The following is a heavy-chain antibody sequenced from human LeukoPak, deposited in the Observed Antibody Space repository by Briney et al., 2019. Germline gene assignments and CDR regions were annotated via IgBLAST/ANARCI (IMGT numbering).Heavy chain of an antibody. CDR3: ARPYYYDSSGYYGPFDY. J-gene: IGHJ4*02. CDR2: IYPGDSDT. D-gene: IGHD3-22*01. V-gene: IGHV5-51*01. CDR1: GYSFTNYW. Sequence: GESLKISCKGSGYSFTNYWIGWVRQMPGKGLEWMGIIYPGDSDTRYSPSFQGQVTISADKSISTAYLQWSSLKASDTAMYYCARPYYYDSSGYYGPFDYWGQGTLVTVSS.